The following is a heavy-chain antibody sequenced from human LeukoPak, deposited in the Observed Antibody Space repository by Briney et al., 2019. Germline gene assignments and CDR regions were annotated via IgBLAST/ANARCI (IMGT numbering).Heavy chain of an antibody. D-gene: IGHD5-18*01. J-gene: IGHJ6*03. CDR3: ARSDVDTAMPGTTTTTGVGYSYAWYYYYYMDV. CDR2: INWNGGST. Sequence: GGSLRLSCAASGFTFDDYGMSWVRHAPGKVLEWVSGINWNGGSTGYADSVKGRFTISRDNAKNSLYLQMNSLRAEDTALYYCARSDVDTAMPGTTTTTGVGYSYAWYYYYYMDVWGKGTTVTVSS. CDR1: GFTFDDYG. V-gene: IGHV3-20*04.